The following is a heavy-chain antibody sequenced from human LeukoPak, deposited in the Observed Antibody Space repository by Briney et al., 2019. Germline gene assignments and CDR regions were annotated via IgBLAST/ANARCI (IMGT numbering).Heavy chain of an antibody. Sequence: GASVKVSCKASGYTFTDHYMHWVRQAPGQGLEWMGWINPNSGGTNYAQNFQGRVTLTRDTSISTAYMELRSLTSDDTALYYCANRRDGYNFALYYWGQGTLVTVSS. CDR2: INPNSGGT. CDR1: GYTFTDHY. V-gene: IGHV1-2*02. D-gene: IGHD5-24*01. CDR3: ANRRDGYNFALYY. J-gene: IGHJ4*02.